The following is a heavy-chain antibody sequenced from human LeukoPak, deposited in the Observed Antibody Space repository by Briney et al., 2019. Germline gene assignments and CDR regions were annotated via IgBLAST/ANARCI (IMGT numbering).Heavy chain of an antibody. CDR2: ISADGSST. D-gene: IGHD3-10*01. CDR1: GFTFSSFW. V-gene: IGHV3-74*01. J-gene: IGHJ5*02. CDR3: ARYGYDSGRGFGP. Sequence: KSGGSLRLSCAASGFTFSSFWMHWVRQAPGKGLVWVSRISADGSSTIYADPVKGRFTISRDNAENTVYLQMNSLRVEDTAVYYCARYGYDSGRGFGPWGQGILVTVST.